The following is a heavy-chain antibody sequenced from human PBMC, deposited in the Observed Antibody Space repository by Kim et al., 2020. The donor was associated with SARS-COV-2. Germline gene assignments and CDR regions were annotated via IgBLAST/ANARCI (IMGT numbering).Heavy chain of an antibody. CDR3: ARDPESALTLDY. CDR1: GFTFTSYW. J-gene: IGHJ4*02. Sequence: GGSLRLSCTASGFTFTSYWMHWVRQAPGKGLVWVSSIHPHGTTTYYADSVVRGRFTISRDNAKNTVSLQMNSLRADDTAVYYCARDPESALTLDYWGQGTLVTVSS. CDR2: IHPHGTTT. D-gene: IGHD2-21*02. V-gene: IGHV3-74*01.